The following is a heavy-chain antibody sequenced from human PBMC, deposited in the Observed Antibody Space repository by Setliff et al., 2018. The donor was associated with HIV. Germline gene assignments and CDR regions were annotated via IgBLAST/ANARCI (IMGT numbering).Heavy chain of an antibody. J-gene: IGHJ1*01. CDR3: ARERATSFDVRTLYPREYFHH. D-gene: IGHD3-10*02. V-gene: IGHV3-48*01. Sequence: PGGSLRLSCESSGFSFTSYSMTWVRQAPGKGLEWLSYISSGSNIRHYTDSVKGRFTISRDNAKKSLYLQMNSLRAEDTAVYYCARERATSFDVRTLYPREYFHHWGQGTLVTVSS. CDR2: ISSGSNIR. CDR1: GFSFTSYS.